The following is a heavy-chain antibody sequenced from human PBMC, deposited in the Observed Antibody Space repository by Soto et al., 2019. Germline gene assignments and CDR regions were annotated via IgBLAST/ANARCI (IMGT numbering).Heavy chain of an antibody. Sequence: ASVKVSCKASGYTFTSYRISWVRQAPGQGLEWMGWISPYNVNTNYAQKFQGRVTMTTDTSTNTAYMELRSLTSDDTAVYYCARDCTGGSCFCIYWGQGTLVTVSS. V-gene: IGHV1-18*01. CDR3: ARDCTGGSCFCIY. CDR2: ISPYNVNT. D-gene: IGHD2-15*01. J-gene: IGHJ4*02. CDR1: GYTFTSYR.